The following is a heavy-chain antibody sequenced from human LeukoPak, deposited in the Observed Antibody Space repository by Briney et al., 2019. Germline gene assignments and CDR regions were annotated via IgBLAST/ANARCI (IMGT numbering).Heavy chain of an antibody. D-gene: IGHD2-15*01. J-gene: IGHJ3*02. CDR1: GFTVSSNY. Sequence: GGSLRLSCAASGFTVSSNYMSWVHQAPGKGLEWVSVIYSGGSTYYADSVKGRFTISRDNSKNTLYLQMNSLRAEDTAVYYCAREVVNAFDIWGQGTMVTVSS. V-gene: IGHV3-66*01. CDR3: AREVVNAFDI. CDR2: IYSGGST.